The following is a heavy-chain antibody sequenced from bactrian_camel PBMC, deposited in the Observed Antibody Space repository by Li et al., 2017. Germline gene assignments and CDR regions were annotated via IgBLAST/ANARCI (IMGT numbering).Heavy chain of an antibody. CDR2: ILNDVSTT. CDR1: GFSTMPFY. D-gene: IGHD5*01. J-gene: IGHJ4*01. V-gene: IGHV3S6*01. CDR3: NVDGDCPGWPAY. Sequence: HVQLVESGGGLVQPGGSLRLSCARSGFSTMPFYMNWVREAPGKGLERVSAILNDVSTTYYADSVKGRFTISRDNAKNTLYLQMNNLKPEDTAMYYCNVDGDCPGWPAYWGPGTQVTVS.